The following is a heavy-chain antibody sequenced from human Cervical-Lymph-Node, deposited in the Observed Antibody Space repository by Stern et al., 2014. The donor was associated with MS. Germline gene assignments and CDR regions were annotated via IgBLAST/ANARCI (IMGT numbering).Heavy chain of an antibody. D-gene: IGHD6-13*01. CDR2: IDWDDDK. J-gene: IGHJ6*02. CDR1: GFSLDITGMG. V-gene: IGHV2-70*01. Sequence: QVTLKESGPALVKPTQTLTLTCAFSGFSLDITGMGVSWIRQPPGKALEWLALIDWDDDKYYSTSLKTRLTVSKDTSKNQVVLTMTNVDPVDTATYYCARTLAATGTANFYAMDVWGQGTTVTVSS. CDR3: ARTLAATGTANFYAMDV.